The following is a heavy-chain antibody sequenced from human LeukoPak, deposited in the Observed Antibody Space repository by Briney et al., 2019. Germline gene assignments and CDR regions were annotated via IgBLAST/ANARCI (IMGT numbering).Heavy chain of an antibody. J-gene: IGHJ4*02. CDR3: ARGPNGYYFDY. CDR1: GFTFSSYG. D-gene: IGHD2-2*03. Sequence: PGGSLRLSCAASGFTFSSYGMHWVRQAPGKGLEWVSFIRYDERNKYYADSVRGRFTISRDNSKNTLYLQMNSLRAEDTAVYYCARGPNGYYFDYWGQGTLVSVSS. CDR2: IRYDERNK. V-gene: IGHV3-30*02.